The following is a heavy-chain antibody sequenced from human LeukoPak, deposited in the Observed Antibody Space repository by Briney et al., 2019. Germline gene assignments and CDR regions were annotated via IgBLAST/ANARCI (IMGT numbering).Heavy chain of an antibody. Sequence: GGSLRLSCAASGFTVSSNYMSWDREAPGKGLEWVSVIYSGGSTYYADSVKGRFTISRDNSKNTLYLQMNSLRAEDTAVYYCAANGGYSYGFHFDYWGQGTLVTVSS. J-gene: IGHJ4*02. V-gene: IGHV3-66*01. CDR1: GFTVSSNY. CDR2: IYSGGST. D-gene: IGHD5-18*01. CDR3: AANGGYSYGFHFDY.